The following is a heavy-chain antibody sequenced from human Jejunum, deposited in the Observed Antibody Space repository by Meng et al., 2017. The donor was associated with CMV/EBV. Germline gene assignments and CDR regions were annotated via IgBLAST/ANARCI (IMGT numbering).Heavy chain of an antibody. J-gene: IGHJ4*02. V-gene: IGHV4-38-2*01. CDR1: GVSITSGYY. CDR2: VFHSGAT. Sequence: VSGVSITSGYYWDWIRQAPGKGLEWIGYVFHSGATYYNPSLTSRVTISVDTSRNQFALNVTSVTAADTAIYYCARSRSSTQYLDFWGQGVLVTVSS. CDR3: ARSRSSTQYLDF. D-gene: IGHD6-13*01.